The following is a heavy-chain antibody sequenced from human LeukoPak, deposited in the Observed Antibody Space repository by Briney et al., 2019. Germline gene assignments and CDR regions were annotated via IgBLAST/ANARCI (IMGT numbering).Heavy chain of an antibody. Sequence: ASVKVSCKASGYTFTSYGISWVRQAPGQGLEWMGWISAYNGNTNYAQKLQGRATMTTDTSTSTAYMELRSLRSDDTAVYYCARDLRRLGIAAAGIEYFQHWGQGTLVTVSS. D-gene: IGHD6-13*01. CDR3: ARDLRRLGIAAAGIEYFQH. V-gene: IGHV1-18*01. CDR1: GYTFTSYG. J-gene: IGHJ1*01. CDR2: ISAYNGNT.